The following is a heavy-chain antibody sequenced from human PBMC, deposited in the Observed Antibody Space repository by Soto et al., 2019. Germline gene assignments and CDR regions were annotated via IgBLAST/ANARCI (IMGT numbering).Heavy chain of an antibody. J-gene: IGHJ4*02. D-gene: IGHD6-13*01. Sequence: GAAVKVSCKASGGTFSSYRINWVRQAPGQGPEWVGGIVPIYRTADYVQKFQGRVTITADESARTSYMELRSLKSQDTAVYYCVRDSGAKLSSSWGQGTLVTVSS. CDR2: IVPIYRTA. CDR3: VRDSGAKLSSS. CDR1: GGTFSSYR. V-gene: IGHV1-69*13.